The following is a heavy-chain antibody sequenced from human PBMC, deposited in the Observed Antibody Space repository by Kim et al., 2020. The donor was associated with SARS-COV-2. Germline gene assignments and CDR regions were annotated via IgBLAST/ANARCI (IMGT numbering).Heavy chain of an antibody. CDR3: AENLDSGYDSDAFDI. CDR2: IIPIFGTA. J-gene: IGHJ3*02. D-gene: IGHD5-12*01. Sequence: SVKVSCKASGGTFSSYAISWVRQAPGQGLEWMGGIIPIFGTANYAQKFQGRVTITADESTSTAYMELSSLRSEDTAVYYCAENLDSGYDSDAFDIWGQGTMVTVSS. V-gene: IGHV1-69*13. CDR1: GGTFSSYA.